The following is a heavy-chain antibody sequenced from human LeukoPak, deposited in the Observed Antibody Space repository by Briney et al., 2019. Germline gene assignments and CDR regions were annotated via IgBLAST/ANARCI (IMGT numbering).Heavy chain of an antibody. Sequence: ASVKVSCKVSGYTLTELSMHWVRQAPGKGLEWMGWMNPNSGNTGYAQKFQGRVTMTRNTSISTAYMELSSLRSEDTAVYYCARGYWSGWGYYYYYYGMDVWGQGTTVTVSS. V-gene: IGHV1-8*01. CDR1: GYTLTELS. D-gene: IGHD2-15*01. CDR3: ARGYWSGWGYYYYYYGMDV. J-gene: IGHJ6*02. CDR2: MNPNSGNT.